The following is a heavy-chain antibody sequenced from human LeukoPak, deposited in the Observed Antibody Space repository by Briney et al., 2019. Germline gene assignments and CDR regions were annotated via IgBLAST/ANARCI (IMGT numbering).Heavy chain of an antibody. CDR2: IYYSGST. J-gene: IGHJ4*02. V-gene: IGHV4-59*08. CDR3: ARSYYYDSSGYQGYFDY. Sequence: KTSETLSLTCTVSGGSISSYYWSWIRQPPGKGLEWIGYIYYSGSTNYNPSLKSRVTISVDTSKNQFSLKLSSVTAADTAVYYCARSYYYDSSGYQGYFDYWGQGTLVTVSS. CDR1: GGSISSYY. D-gene: IGHD3-22*01.